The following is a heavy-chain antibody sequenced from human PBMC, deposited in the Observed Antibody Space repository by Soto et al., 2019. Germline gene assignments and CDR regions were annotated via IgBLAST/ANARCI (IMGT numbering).Heavy chain of an antibody. V-gene: IGHV1-69*01. J-gene: IGHJ6*02. CDR2: IIPISGTA. D-gene: IGHD2-15*01. CDR3: ARSQGGSSSLDIYYYYYYGMDV. CDR1: GGTFSSYA. Sequence: QVQLVQSGAEVKKPGSSVKVSCKAPGGTFSSYAISWVRQAPGQGLERMGGIIPISGTAKYAQKFQGRVTITADESTSTGYMELSSLRSEDTAVYYCARSQGGSSSLDIYYYYYYGMDVWGQGTTATVSS.